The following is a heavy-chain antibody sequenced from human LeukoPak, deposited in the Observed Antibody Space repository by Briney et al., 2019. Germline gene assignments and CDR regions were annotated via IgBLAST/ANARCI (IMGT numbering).Heavy chain of an antibody. Sequence: GGSLRLSCAASGFTFSRYWMTWVRQASGKGLDWVGHIRTKANNYATAYAASVKGRFTISRDDSKNTAYLQMNSLKIEDTAVYYCSRHEALPGDYWGQGTLVTVSS. CDR2: IRTKANNYAT. D-gene: IGHD2-21*02. J-gene: IGHJ4*02. CDR1: GFTFSRYW. V-gene: IGHV3-73*01. CDR3: SRHEALPGDY.